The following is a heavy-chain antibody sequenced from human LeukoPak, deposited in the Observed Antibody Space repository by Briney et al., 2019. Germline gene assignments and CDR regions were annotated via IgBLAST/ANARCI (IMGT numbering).Heavy chain of an antibody. V-gene: IGHV3-23*01. CDR3: AGGPAGTGSGYYYYYMDV. CDR2: ISGSGGST. Sequence: GSLRLSCAASGFTFSSYAMSWVRQAPGKGLEWVSAISGSGGSTYYADSVKGRFTISRDNSRNTLYLQMNSLRAEDTAVYYCAGGPAGTGSGYYYYYMDVWGKGTTVTVSS. D-gene: IGHD6-13*01. CDR1: GFTFSSYA. J-gene: IGHJ6*03.